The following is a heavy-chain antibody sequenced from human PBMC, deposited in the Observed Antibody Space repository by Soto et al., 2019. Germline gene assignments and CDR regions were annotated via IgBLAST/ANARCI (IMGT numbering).Heavy chain of an antibody. CDR1: GFTFSSYA. CDR3: AERVGYSSGWYDY. D-gene: IGHD6-19*01. J-gene: IGHJ4*02. V-gene: IGHV3-23*01. CDR2: ISGSGGST. Sequence: EVQLLESGGGLVQPGGSLRLSCAASGFTFSSYAMSWVRQAPGKGLEWVSAISGSGGSTYYADSVKGRFTISRDNSKNTLYLQINSLRAEDTAVYYCAERVGYSSGWYDYWGQGALVTVSS.